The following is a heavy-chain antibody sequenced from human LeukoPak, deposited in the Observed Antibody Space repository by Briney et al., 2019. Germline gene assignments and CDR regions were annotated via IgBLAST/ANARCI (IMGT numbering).Heavy chain of an antibody. D-gene: IGHD3-22*01. J-gene: IGHJ4*02. Sequence: GGSLRLSCAASGFIFTDYWMNWVRQAPGRGLEWLASVKGDGSATSYVDSVKGRFTISRDNAENSLYLQMNSLRAEDTAVYYCARHYYDTSGYYGRDYFDYWGQGTLVTVSS. CDR2: VKGDGSAT. V-gene: IGHV3-7*01. CDR3: ARHYYDTSGYYGRDYFDY. CDR1: GFIFTDYW.